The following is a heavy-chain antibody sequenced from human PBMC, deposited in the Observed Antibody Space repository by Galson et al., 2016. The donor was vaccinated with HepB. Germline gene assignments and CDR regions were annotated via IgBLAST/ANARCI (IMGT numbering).Heavy chain of an antibody. Sequence: SETLSLTCTVSGGSISSYYWSWIRQPPGKGLEWIGYVYHRGSPTYNPSLKSRVTIAVDTSKNHFSLSLSSVTAADTAVYFCARERGVDCTTSSCYGMDVWGQGTTVTVSS. J-gene: IGHJ6*02. CDR2: VYHRGSP. CDR1: GGSISSYY. V-gene: IGHV4-59*01. CDR3: ARERGVDCTTSSCYGMDV. D-gene: IGHD2-2*01.